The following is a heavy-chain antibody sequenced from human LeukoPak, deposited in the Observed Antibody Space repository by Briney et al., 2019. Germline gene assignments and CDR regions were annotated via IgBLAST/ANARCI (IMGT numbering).Heavy chain of an antibody. V-gene: IGHV1-8*03. J-gene: IGHJ6*03. Sequence: ASVKVSCKASGYTFTSYDINWVRQATGQGLEWMGWMNPNSGNTGYAQKFQGRVTITRNTSISTAYMELSSLRSEDTAVYYCARGITLLHDYGDYYYYYMDVWGKGTTVTVSS. D-gene: IGHD4-17*01. CDR1: GYTFTSYD. CDR2: MNPNSGNT. CDR3: ARGITLLHDYGDYYYYYMDV.